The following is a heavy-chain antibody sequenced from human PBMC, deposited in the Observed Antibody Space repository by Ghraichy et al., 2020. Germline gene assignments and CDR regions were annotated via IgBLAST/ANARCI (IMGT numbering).Heavy chain of an antibody. CDR1: GFTVSSNY. V-gene: IGHV3-66*01. CDR2: IYSGGST. CDR3: ARDSYCSGGSCYSGDRPLDY. Sequence: GGSLRLSCAASGFTVSSNYMSWVRQAPGKGLEWVSVIYSGGSTYYADSVKGRFTISRDNSKNTLYLQMNSLRAEDTAVYYCARDSYCSGGSCYSGDRPLDYWGQGTLVTVSS. D-gene: IGHD2-15*01. J-gene: IGHJ4*02.